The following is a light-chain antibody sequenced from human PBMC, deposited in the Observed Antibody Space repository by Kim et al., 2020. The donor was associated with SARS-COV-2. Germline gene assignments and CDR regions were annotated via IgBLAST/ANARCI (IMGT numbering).Light chain of an antibody. V-gene: IGKV3-11*01. CDR1: QSISSD. CDR2: DAS. CDR3: LQRHDWPLT. J-gene: IGKJ4*01. Sequence: PGERATLSCRASQSISSDLAWYQQIPGQAPRLLIWDASNRATGTPARFSGSGSGTDFTLTITSLEREDSAVYYCLQRHDWPLTFGGGTKVDI.